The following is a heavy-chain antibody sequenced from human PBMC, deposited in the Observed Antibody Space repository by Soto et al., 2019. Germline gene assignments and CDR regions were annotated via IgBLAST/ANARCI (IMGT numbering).Heavy chain of an antibody. CDR1: GGTFSSYA. Sequence: SVKVSCQASGGTFSSYAISWVRQSPGQGLEWMGGIIPIFGTANYAQKFQGRVTITADKSTSTAYMELSSLRSEDTAVYYCASSHIVVVTAIPDWFDPWGQGTLVTVSS. D-gene: IGHD2-21*02. J-gene: IGHJ5*02. CDR3: ASSHIVVVTAIPDWFDP. V-gene: IGHV1-69*06. CDR2: IIPIFGTA.